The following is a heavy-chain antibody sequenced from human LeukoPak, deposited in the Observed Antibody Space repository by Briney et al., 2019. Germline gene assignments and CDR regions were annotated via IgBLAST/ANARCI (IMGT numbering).Heavy chain of an antibody. CDR2: INANSGET. CDR1: VDTFTVDY. Sequence: ASLRVSPKASVDTFTVDYIYRGRHGPGQRFEWMGWINANSGETKYAQKFQGRVNMTRDKFIRTAYMELSSLKSDDTALYYCASGYTLLREWGQGTVVSVS. J-gene: IGHJ4*02. CDR3: ASGYTLLRE. D-gene: IGHD1-26*01. V-gene: IGHV1-2*02.